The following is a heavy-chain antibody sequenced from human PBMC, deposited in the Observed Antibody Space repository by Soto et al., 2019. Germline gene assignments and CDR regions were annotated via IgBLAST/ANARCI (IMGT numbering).Heavy chain of an antibody. CDR1: GCSISSYY. CDR3: ARAHYEGGYYYDSSGYYPTNLDFDY. D-gene: IGHD3-22*01. CDR2: IYYSGST. J-gene: IGHJ4*02. Sequence: PSETLSLACTVSGCSISSYYWSWIRQPPGKGLEWIGYIYYSGSTNYNPSLKSRVTISVDTSKNQFSLKLSSVTAADTAVYYCARAHYEGGYYYDSSGYYPTNLDFDYWGQGTLVTVSS. V-gene: IGHV4-59*01.